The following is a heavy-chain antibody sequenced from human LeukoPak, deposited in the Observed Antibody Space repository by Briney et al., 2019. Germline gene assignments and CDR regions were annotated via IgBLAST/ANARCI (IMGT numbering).Heavy chain of an antibody. CDR3: ARYSPSSGWHFDY. J-gene: IGHJ4*02. Sequence: GESLKISRKGSGYSFTSYWIGWVRQMPGKGLGWRGIIYPGDSDTRYSPSFQGQVTISADKSISTAYLQWTSLKASDTAMYYCARYSPSSGWHFDYWGQGTLVTVSS. D-gene: IGHD6-19*01. CDR2: IYPGDSDT. V-gene: IGHV5-51*01. CDR1: GYSFTSYW.